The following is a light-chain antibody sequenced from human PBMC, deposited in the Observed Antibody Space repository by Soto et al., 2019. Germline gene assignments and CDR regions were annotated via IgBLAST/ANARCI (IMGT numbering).Light chain of an antibody. CDR1: QSVSSSY. Sequence: EIRWTQTQGTLSLPPGERATLSCRAIQSVSSSYLAWYQQKPGQAPRLLIYGASSRATGIPDRFSGSGSGTDFTLTISRLEPEDCAVYYCQQFGGSLTWTFGQGTKVDIK. J-gene: IGKJ1*01. CDR3: QQFGGSLTWT. V-gene: IGKV3-20*01. CDR2: GAS.